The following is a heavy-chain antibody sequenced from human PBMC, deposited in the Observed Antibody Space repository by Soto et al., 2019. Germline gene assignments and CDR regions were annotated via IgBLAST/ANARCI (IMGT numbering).Heavy chain of an antibody. D-gene: IGHD2-15*01. Sequence: EVQLLESGGGLIQPGGSLRLSCAASGFTFINYAMTWVRQAPGKGLEWVSAISGGGGSTYYADSVKGRFTISRDNSKNTLDLQMNSLRAEDTAVYYCAKAGNYDIVVLVAATRKLDYWGQGTLVTVSS. CDR2: ISGGGGST. J-gene: IGHJ4*02. CDR1: GFTFINYA. V-gene: IGHV3-23*01. CDR3: AKAGNYDIVVLVAATRKLDY.